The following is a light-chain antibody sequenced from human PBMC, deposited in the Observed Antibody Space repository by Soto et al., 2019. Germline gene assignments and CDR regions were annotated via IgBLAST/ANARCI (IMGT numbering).Light chain of an antibody. CDR3: QQRSNWPPVT. CDR2: DAS. V-gene: IGKV3-11*01. J-gene: IGKJ5*01. Sequence: EIVMTQSPATLSVSPGERATLSCRASQSVSNNLAWYQQKPGQATRLLLYDASNRATGIPARFSGSGSGTDFTLTISSLEPEDFAVYYCQQRSNWPPVTFGQGTRLEIK. CDR1: QSVSNN.